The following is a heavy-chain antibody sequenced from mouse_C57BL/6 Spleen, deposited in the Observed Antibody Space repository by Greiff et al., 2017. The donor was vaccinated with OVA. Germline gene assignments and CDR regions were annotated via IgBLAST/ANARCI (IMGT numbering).Heavy chain of an antibody. V-gene: IGHV14-2*01. CDR3: ARSHIITTVAGFAMDY. D-gene: IGHD1-1*01. CDR1: GFNIKDYY. Sequence: EVQLQESGAELVKPGASVKLSCTASGFNIKDYYMHWVKQRTEQGLEWIGRIDPEDGETKYAPKFQGKATITADTSSNTAYLQLSSLTSEDTAVYYCARSHIITTVAGFAMDYWGQGTSVTVSS. CDR2: IDPEDGET. J-gene: IGHJ4*01.